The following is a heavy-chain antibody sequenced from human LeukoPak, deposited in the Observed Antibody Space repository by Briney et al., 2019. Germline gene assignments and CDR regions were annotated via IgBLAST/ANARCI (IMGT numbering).Heavy chain of an antibody. Sequence: ASVKVSCKASGYTFTCYYMHWVRQAPGQGLEWMGWINPNSGGTNYAQKFQGRVTMTRDTSISTAYMELSRLRSDDTAVYYCARPTYYYDSSGYYDAFDIWGQGTMVTVSS. V-gene: IGHV1-2*02. CDR1: GYTFTCYY. CDR2: INPNSGGT. CDR3: ARPTYYYDSSGYYDAFDI. D-gene: IGHD3-22*01. J-gene: IGHJ3*02.